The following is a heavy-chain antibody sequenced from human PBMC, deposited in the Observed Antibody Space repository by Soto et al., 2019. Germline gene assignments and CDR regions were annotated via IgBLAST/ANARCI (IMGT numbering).Heavy chain of an antibody. D-gene: IGHD4-4*01. Sequence: QVQLQESGPGLVKPSQTLFLTCTVSGGSISSGDYYWSWIRQPPGKGLEWIGYIYYSGSTYYNPSLKSRVTISVDTSKNQFSLKLSSVTAADTAVYYCARGWVTTVTGAGGWFDPWGQGTLVTVSS. CDR1: GGSISSGDYY. CDR3: ARGWVTTVTGAGGWFDP. V-gene: IGHV4-30-4*01. CDR2: IYYSGST. J-gene: IGHJ5*02.